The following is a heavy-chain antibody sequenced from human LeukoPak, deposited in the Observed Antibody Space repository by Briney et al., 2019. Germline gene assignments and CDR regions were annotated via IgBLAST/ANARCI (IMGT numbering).Heavy chain of an antibody. CDR3: AKSLGIVVVTANFDS. V-gene: IGHV3-23*01. Sequence: GGSLRLSCAASGFTFSSFGMTWVRQAPGKGLEWVAAFSGSCGRIYYADSVKGRCTISRDNSKNTLYLQMSRLRAEDTAVYYCAKSLGIVVVTANFDSWGQGSLGSVSP. D-gene: IGHD2-21*02. CDR1: GFTFSSFG. CDR2: FSGSCGRI. J-gene: IGHJ4*02.